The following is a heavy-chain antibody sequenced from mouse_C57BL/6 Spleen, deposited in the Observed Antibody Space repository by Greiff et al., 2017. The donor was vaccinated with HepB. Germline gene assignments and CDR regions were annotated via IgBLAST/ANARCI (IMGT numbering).Heavy chain of an antibody. CDR2: IRNKANNHAT. CDR3: TRRAAQATRAMDY. CDR1: GFTFSDAW. V-gene: IGHV6-6*01. J-gene: IGHJ4*01. D-gene: IGHD3-2*02. Sequence: VMLVESGGGLVQPGGSMKLSCAASGFTFSDAWMDWVRQSPEKGLEWVAEIRNKANNHATYYAESVKGGFTISRDDSKSSVYLQMNSLRAEDTGIYYCTRRAAQATRAMDYWGQGTSVTVSS.